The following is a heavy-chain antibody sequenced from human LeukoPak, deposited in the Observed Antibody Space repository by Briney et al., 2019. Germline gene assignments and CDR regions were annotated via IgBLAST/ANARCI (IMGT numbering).Heavy chain of an antibody. CDR2: ISGTNGST. Sequence: PGGSLRLSCAPSGFTFSSYAMSCVRHAPGKGLECVSGISGTNGSTYYADSVKGRFTISRDNSKNTLYLQMNSLRAEDTAVYYCAKDWATMVRGADYWGQGTLVTVSS. CDR1: GFTFSSYA. J-gene: IGHJ4*02. CDR3: AKDWATMVRGADY. V-gene: IGHV3-23*01. D-gene: IGHD3-10*01.